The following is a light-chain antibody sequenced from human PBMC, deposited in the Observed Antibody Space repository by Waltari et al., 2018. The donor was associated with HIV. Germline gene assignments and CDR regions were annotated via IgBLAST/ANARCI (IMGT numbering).Light chain of an antibody. CDR2: DVS. CDR3: CSYAGSYTFYV. CDR1: SSHVGGYNY. Sequence: QSALTQPRSVSGSPGQSVTIPCTGTSSHVGGYNYVSWYQHHPGKAPKLMIYDVSKRPSGVPDRFSGSKSGNTASLTISGLQAEDEADYYCCSYAGSYTFYVFGTGTKVTVL. J-gene: IGLJ1*01. V-gene: IGLV2-11*01.